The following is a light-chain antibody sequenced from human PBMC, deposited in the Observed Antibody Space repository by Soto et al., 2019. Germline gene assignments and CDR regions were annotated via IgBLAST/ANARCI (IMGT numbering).Light chain of an antibody. CDR1: SSDVGGYNY. V-gene: IGLV2-14*01. CDR2: DVS. J-gene: IGLJ1*01. Sequence: SVLTQPASVSGSPGQSITISCTGTSSDVGGYNYVSWYQQHPGKAPILMIYDVSNRPSGVSNRFSGSKSGNTASLTISGLQAEDEADYYCSSYTSSSTLVFGTGTKVTVL. CDR3: SSYTSSSTLV.